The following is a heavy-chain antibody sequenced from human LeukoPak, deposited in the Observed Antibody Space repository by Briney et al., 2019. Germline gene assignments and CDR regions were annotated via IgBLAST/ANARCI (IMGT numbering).Heavy chain of an antibody. CDR3: AREGYYYYYYMDV. Sequence: SETLSLTCAVYGRSFSGYYWSWIRQPPGKGLEWIGEINHSGSTNYNPSLKSRVTISVDTSKNQFSLKLSSVTAADTAVYYCAREGYYYYYYMDVWGKGTTVTVSS. CDR2: INHSGST. J-gene: IGHJ6*03. V-gene: IGHV4-34*01. CDR1: GRSFSGYY.